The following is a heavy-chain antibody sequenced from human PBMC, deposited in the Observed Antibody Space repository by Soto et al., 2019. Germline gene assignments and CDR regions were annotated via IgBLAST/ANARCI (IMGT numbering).Heavy chain of an antibody. CDR2: FDPEDGET. Sequence: QVQLVQSGAEVKKPGASVKVSCKVSGYTLTELSMHWVRQAPGKGREWMGGFDPEDGETIYAQKIQGRVTMTEDTSTDIAYMELSSLRSEDTAVDYCATEPRVRGVDFDFWGQGTLVTVSS. D-gene: IGHD3-10*01. J-gene: IGHJ4*02. CDR1: GYTLTELS. CDR3: ATEPRVRGVDFDF. V-gene: IGHV1-24*01.